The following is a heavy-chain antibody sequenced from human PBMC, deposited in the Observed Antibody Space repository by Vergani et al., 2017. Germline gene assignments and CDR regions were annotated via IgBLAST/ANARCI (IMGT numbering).Heavy chain of an antibody. V-gene: IGHV4-39*01. D-gene: IGHD1-7*01. J-gene: IGHJ5*02. Sequence: QLQLQESGPGLVKPSETLSLTCTVSGGSISSSSYYWGWIRQPPGKGLEWIGSIYYSGSTYYNPSLKSRVTISVDTSKNQFSLKLSSVTAADTAVYYCARHFWNYVRGDVWFDPWGQGTLVTVSS. CDR1: GGSISSSSYY. CDR3: ARHFWNYVRGDVWFDP. CDR2: IYYSGST.